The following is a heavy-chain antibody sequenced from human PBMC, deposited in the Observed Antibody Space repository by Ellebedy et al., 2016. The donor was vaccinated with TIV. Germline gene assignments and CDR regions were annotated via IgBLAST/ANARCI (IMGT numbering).Heavy chain of an antibody. Sequence: PGGSLRLSCAASGFTFSSYVMHWVRQAPGKGLEWVASISYDGSNKYYADAVKGRFTISRDSAKNTLYLQMNSLRAEDTAVYYCARGVVGAGNGNEYWGRGTLVTVSS. D-gene: IGHD2-15*01. CDR3: ARGVVGAGNGNEY. V-gene: IGHV3-30*04. J-gene: IGHJ4*02. CDR2: ISYDGSNK. CDR1: GFTFSSYV.